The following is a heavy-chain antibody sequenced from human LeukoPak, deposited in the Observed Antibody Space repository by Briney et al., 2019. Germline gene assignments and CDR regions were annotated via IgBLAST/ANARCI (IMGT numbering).Heavy chain of an antibody. D-gene: IGHD3-22*01. V-gene: IGHV3-74*01. Sequence: GGSLRLSCAASGNYWMHWVRQAPGKGLVWVSNINSDGSWTSYADSVKGRFTISRDNSKNTLHLQMNSLRAEDTAVYYCAKSAYYDSSGFYREYYFDYWGQGTLVTVSS. CDR2: INSDGSWT. J-gene: IGHJ4*02. CDR3: AKSAYYDSSGFYREYYFDY. CDR1: GNYW.